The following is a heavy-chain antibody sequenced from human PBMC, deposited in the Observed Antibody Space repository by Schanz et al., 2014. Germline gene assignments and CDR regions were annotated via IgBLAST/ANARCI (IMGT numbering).Heavy chain of an antibody. D-gene: IGHD3-9*01. V-gene: IGHV3-23*01. CDR3: AKDHAGSDILTALGN. CDR2: ISGSGGST. J-gene: IGHJ4*02. Sequence: EAQLLESGGGLVQPGGSLRLSCAASGFTFTNYAMTWVRQAPGKGLEWVSGISGSGGSTDNADSVKGRFTISRDNSKNTLYLQMNSLRAEDTAVYYCAKDHAGSDILTALGNWGQGTLVTVSA. CDR1: GFTFTNYA.